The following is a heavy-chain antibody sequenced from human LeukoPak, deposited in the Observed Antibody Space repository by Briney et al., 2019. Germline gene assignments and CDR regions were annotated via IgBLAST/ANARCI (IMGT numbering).Heavy chain of an antibody. V-gene: IGHV4-34*01. CDR3: ARGGSSWYRGFFDY. CDR2: INHSGST. D-gene: IGHD6-13*01. J-gene: IGHJ4*02. CDR1: GGSFSGYY. Sequence: SETLSLTCAVYGGSFSGYYWSWIRQPPGKGLEWIGEINHSGSTNYNPSLKSRVTISVDTSKNQLSLKLSSVTAADTAVYYCARGGSSWYRGFFDYWGQGTLVTVSS.